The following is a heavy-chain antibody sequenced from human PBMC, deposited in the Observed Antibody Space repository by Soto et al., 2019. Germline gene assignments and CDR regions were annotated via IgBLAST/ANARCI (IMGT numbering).Heavy chain of an antibody. J-gene: IGHJ4*02. CDR2: INAGNGNT. CDR1: GYTFTSYA. Sequence: GASVKVSCKESGYTFTSYAMHWVRQDPGQRLEWMGWINAGNGNTKYSQKFQGRVTITRDTSASTAYMELSSLRSEDTAVYYCARVLGSSYGSPSYYFDYWGQGTLVTVSS. CDR3: ARVLGSSYGSPSYYFDY. D-gene: IGHD6-13*01. V-gene: IGHV1-3*01.